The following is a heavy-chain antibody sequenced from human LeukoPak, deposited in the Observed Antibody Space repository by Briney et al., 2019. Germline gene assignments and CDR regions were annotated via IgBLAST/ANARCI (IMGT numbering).Heavy chain of an antibody. CDR1: GFTFSSYW. J-gene: IGHJ3*01. Sequence: GGSLSLSCAASGFTFSSYWMHWVRQAPGKGLMWVSRINSDGSSTSYADSVKGRFTISRDNAENTLYLQMNSLRAEDTAVYYCAKALGGVGNGFHFWGQGTMVTVSS. V-gene: IGHV3-74*01. CDR3: AKALGGVGNGFHF. CDR2: INSDGSST. D-gene: IGHD2-8*01.